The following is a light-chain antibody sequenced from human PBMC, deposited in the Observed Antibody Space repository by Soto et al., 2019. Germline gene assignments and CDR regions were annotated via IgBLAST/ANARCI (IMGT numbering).Light chain of an antibody. J-gene: IGLJ3*02. Sequence: SYVLTQPPSVSVAPGQTASITCGGNNIGSKSVHWCQQKPGQAPVVVVYDDSVRPSGIPDRFSGSNSGNTATLTISRVEAGDEADYYCQVWDFSSDHVVFGGGTKVTVL. CDR1: NIGSKS. CDR3: QVWDFSSDHVV. V-gene: IGLV3-21*02. CDR2: DDS.